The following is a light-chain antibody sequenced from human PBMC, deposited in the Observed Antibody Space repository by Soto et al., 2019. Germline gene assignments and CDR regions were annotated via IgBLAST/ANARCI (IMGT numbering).Light chain of an antibody. CDR3: QQYNSYLT. Sequence: IPMTHSPSTPSASVGARVTITCRASQSISSWLARYQQKPGKAPKLLIYDASSLESGVPSRFSGSGSGTEFTLTISSLQPDDFATYYCQQYNSYLTFGGGTKVDIK. CDR1: QSISSW. CDR2: DAS. J-gene: IGKJ4*01. V-gene: IGKV1-5*01.